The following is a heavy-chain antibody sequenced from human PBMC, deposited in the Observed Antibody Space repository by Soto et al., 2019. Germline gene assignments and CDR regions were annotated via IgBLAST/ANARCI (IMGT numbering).Heavy chain of an antibody. D-gene: IGHD5-12*01. J-gene: IGHJ6*02. CDR2: ISYDGSNK. Sequence: QVQLVESGGGVVQPGRSLRLSCAASGFTFSSYGMHWVRQAPGKGLEWVAVISYDGSNKYYADSVKGRFTISRDNSKNTLYLQMNSLRAEDTAVYYCAKDRGYNYYYGMDVWGQGTTVTVSS. V-gene: IGHV3-30*18. CDR3: AKDRGYNYYYGMDV. CDR1: GFTFSSYG.